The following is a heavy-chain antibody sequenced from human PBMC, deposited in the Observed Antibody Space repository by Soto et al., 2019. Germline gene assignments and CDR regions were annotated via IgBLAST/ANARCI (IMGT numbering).Heavy chain of an antibody. J-gene: IGHJ6*02. CDR3: ARDWDYPYRQGLDV. CDR1: GYTFTGYY. Sequence: GAAVKVSCKASGYTFTGYYMHWVRQAPGQGLEWMGWINPISGGTNYAQRFQGRVTMTRDTSISTVYMELKRLRSDDTAVYYCARDWDYPYRQGLDVWGQGTTVTVPS. CDR2: INPISGGT. D-gene: IGHD1-7*01. V-gene: IGHV1-2*02.